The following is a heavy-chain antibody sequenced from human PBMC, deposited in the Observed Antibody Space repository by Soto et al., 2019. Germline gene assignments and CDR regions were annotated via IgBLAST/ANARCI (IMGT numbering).Heavy chain of an antibody. CDR1: GYTFTGYY. J-gene: IGHJ6*02. CDR2: INPNSGGT. D-gene: IGHD3-3*01. CDR3: AREGYDFWSGYYTLRYGMDV. V-gene: IGHV1-2*04. Sequence: ASVKVSCKASGYTFTGYYMHWVRQAPGQGLEWMGWINPNSGGTNYAQKFQGWVTMTRDTSISTAYMELSRLRSDDTAVYYCAREGYDFWSGYYTLRYGMDVWGQGTTVTVSS.